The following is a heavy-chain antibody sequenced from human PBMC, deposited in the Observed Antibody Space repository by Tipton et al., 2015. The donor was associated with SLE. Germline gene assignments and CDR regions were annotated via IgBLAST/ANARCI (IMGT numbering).Heavy chain of an antibody. Sequence: TLSLTCTVSGDSISTGGSYWSWIRQHPGKGLEWIGDIYHTKSSYYNPSPKSRVVISIDRSNNEFSLRLSSVTAADTAVYYCARGDIASVTTGGYFDYWGQGALVTVSS. CDR2: IYHTKSS. V-gene: IGHV4-31*03. CDR3: ARGDIASVTTGGYFDY. D-gene: IGHD4-17*01. J-gene: IGHJ4*02. CDR1: GDSISTGGSY.